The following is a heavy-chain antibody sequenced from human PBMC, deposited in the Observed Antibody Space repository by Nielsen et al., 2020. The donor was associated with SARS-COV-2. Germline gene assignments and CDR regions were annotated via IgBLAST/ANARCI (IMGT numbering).Heavy chain of an antibody. D-gene: IGHD1-26*01. CDR1: GGSITSSPFY. CDR2: FHYNGNT. J-gene: IGHJ4*02. CDR3: AGLGWDGDY. Sequence: SETLSLTCTVSGGSITSSPFYWSWIRQPPGMGLEWIGSFHYNGNTFYNASLKSRLTTSIDTSKNQFSLDLRSVTVADTAVYFCAGLGWDGDYWGQGILVTVSS. V-gene: IGHV4-39*01.